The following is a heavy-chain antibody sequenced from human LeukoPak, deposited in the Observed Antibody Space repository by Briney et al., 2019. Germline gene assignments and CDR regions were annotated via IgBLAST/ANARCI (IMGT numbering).Heavy chain of an antibody. V-gene: IGHV4-4*07. CDR1: GGSISSYH. CDR3: ARGRVGVISYFDY. CDR2: IYSSGST. D-gene: IGHD3-10*01. Sequence: SETLSLTCTVSGGSISSYHWSWIRQPAGKGLEWIGRIYSSGSTNYNPSLKSRVTISLDTSKNQFSLKLSSVTAADTAVYYCARGRVGVISYFDYWGQGTLVTVSS. J-gene: IGHJ4*02.